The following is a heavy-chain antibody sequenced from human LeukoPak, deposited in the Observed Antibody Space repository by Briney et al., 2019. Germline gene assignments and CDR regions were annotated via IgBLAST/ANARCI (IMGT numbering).Heavy chain of an antibody. J-gene: IGHJ4*02. CDR1: GGSFSSYA. CDR3: AREDYYDSSGYSLFDY. Sequence: SVKVSCKASGGSFSSYAISWVRQAPGQGLEWMGGIIPIFGTANYAQKFQGRVTITTDESTSTAYMELSSLRSEDTAVYYCAREDYYDSSGYSLFDYWGQGTLVTVSS. CDR2: IIPIFGTA. D-gene: IGHD3-22*01. V-gene: IGHV1-69*05.